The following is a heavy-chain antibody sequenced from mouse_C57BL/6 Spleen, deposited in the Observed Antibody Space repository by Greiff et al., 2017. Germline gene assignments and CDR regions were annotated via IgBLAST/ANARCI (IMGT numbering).Heavy chain of an antibody. CDR3: ARSWTTVVEDYYFDY. J-gene: IGHJ2*01. V-gene: IGHV1-52*01. CDR1: GYTFTSYW. D-gene: IGHD1-1*01. CDR2: IDPSDSET. Sequence: VQLQQPGAELVRPGSSVKLSCKASGYTFTSYWMHWVKQRPIQGLEWIGNIDPSDSETHYNQKFKDKATLTVDKSSSTAYMQLSSLTSEDSAVYYCARSWTTVVEDYYFDYWGQGTTLTVSS.